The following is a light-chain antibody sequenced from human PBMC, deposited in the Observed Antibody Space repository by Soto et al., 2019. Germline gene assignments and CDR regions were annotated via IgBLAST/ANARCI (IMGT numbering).Light chain of an antibody. CDR3: SSYTSSSTV. CDR1: SSDVGGYNY. CDR2: DVS. J-gene: IGLJ1*01. Sequence: QSALTQPASLSVSPGQSITISCTGTSSDVGGYNYVSWYQQHPGKAPKLMIYDVSNRPSGVSNRFSGSKSGNTASLTISGLQAEDEADYYCSSYTSSSTVFGTGTKVTVL. V-gene: IGLV2-14*01.